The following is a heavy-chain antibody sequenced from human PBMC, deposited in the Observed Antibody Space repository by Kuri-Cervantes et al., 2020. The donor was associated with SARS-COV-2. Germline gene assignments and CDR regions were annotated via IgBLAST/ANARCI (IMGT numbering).Heavy chain of an antibody. V-gene: IGHV3-53*01. CDR2: IYSGGST. Sequence: GESLKISCAASGFTVSSNYMSWVRQAPGKGLEWVSVIYSGGSTYYADSVKGRFTISRDNSKNTLYLQMNSLRAEDTAVYYCARSVKGRITMIVVASHDYWYFDLWGRGTLVTVSS. J-gene: IGHJ2*01. D-gene: IGHD3-22*01. CDR3: ARSVKGRITMIVVASHDYWYFDL. CDR1: GFTVSSNY.